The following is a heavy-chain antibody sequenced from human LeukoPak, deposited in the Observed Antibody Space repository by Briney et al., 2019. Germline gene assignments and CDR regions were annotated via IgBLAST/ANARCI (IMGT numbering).Heavy chain of an antibody. Sequence: GGSLRLSCVVSGFIFSRYRMTWVRQAPGKGLEWVATIALDINEGYYVDSVEGRFTISRDNAKNSVYLQMNSLRAEDTAVYYCARSESTMTTWSMDYWGQGTLVTVSS. CDR3: ARSESTMTTWSMDY. J-gene: IGHJ4*02. CDR1: GFIFSRYR. V-gene: IGHV3-7*01. D-gene: IGHD5/OR15-5a*01. CDR2: IALDINEG.